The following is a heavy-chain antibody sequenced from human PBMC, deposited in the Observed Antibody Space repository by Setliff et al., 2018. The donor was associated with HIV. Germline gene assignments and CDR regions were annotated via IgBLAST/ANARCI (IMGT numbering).Heavy chain of an antibody. CDR1: GGTFSASG. CDR2: IIPAFGTA. V-gene: IGHV1-69*13. D-gene: IGHD6-19*01. Sequence: ASVKVSCKASGGTFSASGFSWVRQAPGQGLEWMGGIIPAFGTADYAQKFQGRVTITADASTSTAYMELISLRSEDTAVYYCARGEGSGWDTVEENYYNLDVWGPGTTVTVLL. J-gene: IGHJ6*02. CDR3: ARGEGSGWDTVEENYYNLDV.